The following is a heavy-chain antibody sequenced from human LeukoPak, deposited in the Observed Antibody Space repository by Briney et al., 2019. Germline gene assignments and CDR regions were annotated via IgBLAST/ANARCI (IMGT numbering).Heavy chain of an antibody. CDR1: GGSISNSNW. J-gene: IGHJ4*02. CDR3: AGQYYDGSGSYYFDY. D-gene: IGHD3-22*01. CDR2: IYHSGST. Sequence: SETLSLTCAVSGGSISNSNWWSWVRQPPGKGLEWIGEIYHSGSTNYNPSLKSRVTISVDKSKNQFSLNLSSVTAADTAVYYCAGQYYDGSGSYYFDYWGQGTLVTVSS. V-gene: IGHV4-4*02.